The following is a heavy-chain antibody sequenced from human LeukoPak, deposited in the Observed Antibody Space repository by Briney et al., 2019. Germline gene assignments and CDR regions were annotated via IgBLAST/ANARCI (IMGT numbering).Heavy chain of an antibody. D-gene: IGHD3-10*01. V-gene: IGHV3-48*03. CDR1: GFTFSSYE. J-gene: IGHJ6*03. Sequence: GGSLRLSCAASGFTFSSYEMNWVRQAPGKGLEWVSYISSSGSTIYYADSVKGRFTISRDNAKNSLYLQMNSLRAEDTAVYYCAKDLDPHYYGSGRSYYYYYYYMDVWGKGTTVTVSS. CDR3: AKDLDPHYYGSGRSYYYYYYYMDV. CDR2: ISSSGSTI.